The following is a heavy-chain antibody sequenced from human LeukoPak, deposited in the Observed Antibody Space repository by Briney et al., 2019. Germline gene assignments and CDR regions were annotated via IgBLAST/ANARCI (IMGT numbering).Heavy chain of an antibody. Sequence: PGGSLRLSCAASGFTFSNYAMHWVRQAPGKGLEWVAVISYDGRHKYYADSVKGRFTISRDNAKNSLFLQMNNLRAEDTAVYYCARIRGGDWQFDYWGQGTLVTVSS. CDR3: ARIRGGDWQFDY. D-gene: IGHD2-21*02. J-gene: IGHJ4*02. V-gene: IGHV3-30*04. CDR1: GFTFSNYA. CDR2: ISYDGRHK.